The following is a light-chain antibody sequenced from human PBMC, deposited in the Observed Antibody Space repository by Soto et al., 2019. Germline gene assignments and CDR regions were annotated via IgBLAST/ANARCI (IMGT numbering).Light chain of an antibody. CDR1: QSVSSSY. CDR2: GAS. Sequence: EIGLTQSPGTLSLSPGERATLSCRASQSVSSSYLAWYQQKPGQAPRLLIYGASSRATGIPDRFSGSGSGTDFTLTISRLEPEDVAVYYCQQYGSSPPITFGHGTRLEI. V-gene: IGKV3-20*01. J-gene: IGKJ5*01. CDR3: QQYGSSPPIT.